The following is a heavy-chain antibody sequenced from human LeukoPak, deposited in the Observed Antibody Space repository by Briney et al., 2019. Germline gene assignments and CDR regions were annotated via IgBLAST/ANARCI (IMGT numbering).Heavy chain of an antibody. CDR1: GFTFSSYA. Sequence: GGSLRLSCAASGFTFSSYAMHWVRQAPGKGLEWVAVISYDGSNKYYADSVKGRFTISRDNSKNTLYLQMNSLRAEDTAVYYCARGPHPDSSGGSCDYWGQGTLVTVSS. CDR3: ARGPHPDSSGGSCDY. CDR2: ISYDGSNK. J-gene: IGHJ4*02. V-gene: IGHV3-30-3*01. D-gene: IGHD2-15*01.